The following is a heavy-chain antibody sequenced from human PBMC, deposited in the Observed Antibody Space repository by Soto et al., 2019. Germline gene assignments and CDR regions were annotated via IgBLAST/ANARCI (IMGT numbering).Heavy chain of an antibody. CDR2: GNPSGRST. D-gene: IGHD6-19*01. CDR3: ARGSSSGWLDY. Sequence: ASVKVSCKASGHTFTRYYIHWVRQAPGQGLEWMGIGNPSGRSTNFAQKFQGRVSMSSDTSTSTVYMDLSSLRSEDTAVYYCARGSSSGWLDYRGQGTLVTVSS. CDR1: GHTFTRYY. V-gene: IGHV1-46*01. J-gene: IGHJ4*02.